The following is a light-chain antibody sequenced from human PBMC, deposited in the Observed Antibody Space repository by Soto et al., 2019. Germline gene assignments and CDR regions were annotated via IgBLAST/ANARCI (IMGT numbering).Light chain of an antibody. V-gene: IGKV3-20*01. J-gene: IGKJ5*01. CDR1: QSVSSSY. Sequence: EIVLTQSPGTLSLSPGERATLSCRASQSVSSSYLAWYQQKPGQAPRLLIYGASSRATGIPARFSGSGSGTDFTLTISSLQSEDFAVFYCQQYNQWPITFGQGTRLEIK. CDR2: GAS. CDR3: QQYNQWPIT.